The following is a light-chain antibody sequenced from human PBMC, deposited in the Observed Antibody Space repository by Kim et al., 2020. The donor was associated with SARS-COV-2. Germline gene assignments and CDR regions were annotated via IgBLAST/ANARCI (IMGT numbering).Light chain of an antibody. CDR2: GAS. CDR1: QTVSSN. CDR3: QQYNNWPPT. J-gene: IGKJ1*01. Sequence: VTPGERATLSCTDSQTVSSNLAWYQQKPGQHPRLLIYGASTRATGIPARFSGSGSGTDFTLTISSLQSEDFAVYFCQQYNNWPPTFGQGAKVDIK. V-gene: IGKV3-15*01.